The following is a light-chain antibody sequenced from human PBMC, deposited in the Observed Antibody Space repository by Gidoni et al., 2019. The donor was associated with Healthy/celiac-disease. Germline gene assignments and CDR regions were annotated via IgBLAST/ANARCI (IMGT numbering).Light chain of an antibody. V-gene: IGLV2-14*03. CDR2: DVS. CDR3: SSYTSSSTVV. Sequence: SPLPPPASLSCSPCPSITLSCTGTSSDVGGYNYVSWYQQHPGKAPKLMIYDVSNRPSGVSNRFSGSKSGNTASLTISGLQAEDEADYYCSSYTSSSTVVFGGGTKLTVL. J-gene: IGLJ2*01. CDR1: SSDVGGYNY.